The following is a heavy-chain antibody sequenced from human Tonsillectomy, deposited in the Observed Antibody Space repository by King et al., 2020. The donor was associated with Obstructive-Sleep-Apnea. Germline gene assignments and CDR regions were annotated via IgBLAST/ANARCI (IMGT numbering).Heavy chain of an antibody. CDR1: GDSISIYY. V-gene: IGHV4-59*08. CDR3: ARNTEHYYYYGMDV. J-gene: IGHJ6*02. CDR2: IDFSGST. Sequence: VQLQESGPGLVKPSETLSLTCTVSGDSISIYYWSWIRQPPGKGLEWIGYIDFSGSTKYNPSLKSRVTSSVDTSKNQFSLKLSSVTAADTAVYYCARNTEHYYYYGMDVWGQGTTVTVSS. D-gene: IGHD1-26*01.